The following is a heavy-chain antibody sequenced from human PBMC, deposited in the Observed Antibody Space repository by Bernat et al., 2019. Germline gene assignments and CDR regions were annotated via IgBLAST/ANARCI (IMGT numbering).Heavy chain of an antibody. Sequence: QLVQSGAEVKKPGASVKVSCKASGYTFINYAISRVRQAPGQGLEYMGWISAHNGNTNYVQKFQGRVTMTTDTSTTTAYMELRSLRSDDTAVYYCARGEGYMDVWGKGTTVTVSS. V-gene: IGHV1-18*01. CDR2: ISAHNGNT. CDR1: GYTFINYA. J-gene: IGHJ6*03. CDR3: ARGEGYMDV. D-gene: IGHD1-26*01.